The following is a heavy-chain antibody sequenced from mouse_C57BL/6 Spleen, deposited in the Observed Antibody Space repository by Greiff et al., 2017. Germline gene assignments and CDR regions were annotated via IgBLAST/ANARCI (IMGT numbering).Heavy chain of an antibody. Sequence: VQLQLSGPELVKPGASVKIPCKASGYTFTDYNMDWVKQSHGKSLEWIGDINPNNGGTIYNQKFKGKATLTVDKSSSTAYMELRSLTSEDTAVYYCARSSGYRYYYAMDYWGQGTSVTVSS. CDR3: ARSSGYRYYYAMDY. D-gene: IGHD3-2*02. CDR1: GYTFTDYN. V-gene: IGHV1-18*01. J-gene: IGHJ4*01. CDR2: INPNNGGT.